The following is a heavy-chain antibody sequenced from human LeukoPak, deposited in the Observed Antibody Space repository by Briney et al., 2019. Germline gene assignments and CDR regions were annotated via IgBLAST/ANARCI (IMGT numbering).Heavy chain of an antibody. CDR3: ARGKYFYGSGNYYPFDY. J-gene: IGHJ4*02. V-gene: IGHV4-59*01. D-gene: IGHD3-10*01. Sequence: PETLSLTCTVSGVSISSYYWSWIRQPPGKGLEWIGYIFYSGDTKYNPSLKSRVTISVDTSKNQFSLKLSSVTAADTAVYYCARGKYFYGSGNYYPFDYWGQGTLVTVSS. CDR1: GVSISSYY. CDR2: IFYSGDT.